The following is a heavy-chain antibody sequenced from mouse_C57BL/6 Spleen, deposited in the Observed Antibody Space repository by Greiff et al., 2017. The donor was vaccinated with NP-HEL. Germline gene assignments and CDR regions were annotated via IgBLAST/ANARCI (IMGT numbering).Heavy chain of an antibody. J-gene: IGHJ3*01. CDR2: ISSGGSYT. D-gene: IGHD1-1*01. V-gene: IGHV5-6*01. Sequence: EVKLVESGGDLVKPGGSLKLSCAASGFTFSSYGMSWVRQTPDKRLEWVATISSGGSYTYYPDSVKGRFTISRDNAKNTLYLQMSSLKSEDTAMYYCARLYGSSPAWFAYWGQGTLVTVSA. CDR3: ARLYGSSPAWFAY. CDR1: GFTFSSYG.